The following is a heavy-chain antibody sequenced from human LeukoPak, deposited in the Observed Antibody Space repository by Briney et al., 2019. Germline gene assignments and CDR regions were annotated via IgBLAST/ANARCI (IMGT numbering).Heavy chain of an antibody. CDR2: INPNGGGT. Sequence: ASVKVSCKASGYTFTGYYMHWVRQAPGQGLEWMGWINPNGGGTNYAQKFQGRVTMTRDTSISTAYMELSRLRSDDTAVYYCARDSLGPEYYYYMDVWGKGTTVTVSS. CDR1: GYTFTGYY. CDR3: ARDSLGPEYYYYMDV. V-gene: IGHV1-2*02. J-gene: IGHJ6*03.